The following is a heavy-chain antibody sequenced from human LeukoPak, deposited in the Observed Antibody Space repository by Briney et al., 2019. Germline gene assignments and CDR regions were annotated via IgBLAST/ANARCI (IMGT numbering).Heavy chain of an antibody. CDR1: GGTFSSYT. V-gene: IGHV1-69*02. J-gene: IGHJ5*02. Sequence: SVKDSCKASGGTFSSYTISWVRQAPGQGLEWMGRIIPILGIANYAQKFQGRVTITADKSTSTAYMELSSLRSEDTAVYYCAREIAAAGIQGSQTWGQGTLVTVSS. CDR3: AREIAAAGIQGSQT. D-gene: IGHD6-13*01. CDR2: IIPILGIA.